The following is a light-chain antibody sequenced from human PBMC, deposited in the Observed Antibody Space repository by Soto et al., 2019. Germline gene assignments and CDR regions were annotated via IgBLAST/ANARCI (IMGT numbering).Light chain of an antibody. J-gene: IGLJ2*01. CDR3: SSYTSISTPEVV. CDR1: SSDVGGYNY. Sequence: QSALTQPASVSGSPGQSITISCTGTSSDVGGYNYVSWYQQHPGKAPKLMIYDVSNRPSGVSNRVSGSKSGNTASLTISGLQAEDEADYYCSSYTSISTPEVVFGGGTKLTVL. V-gene: IGLV2-14*01. CDR2: DVS.